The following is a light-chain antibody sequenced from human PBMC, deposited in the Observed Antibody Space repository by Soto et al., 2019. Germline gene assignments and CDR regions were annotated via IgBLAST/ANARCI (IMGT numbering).Light chain of an antibody. CDR3: SSDTTSSTNV. J-gene: IGLJ1*01. CDR2: DVT. V-gene: IGLV2-14*01. CDR1: SSDVGAYNF. Sequence: QSVLTQPASVSGSPGQSITISCTGTSSDVGAYNFVSWYLQHPGKAPKLIIYDVTNRPSGVSSRFSGSKSGNTASLTISGLQVEDEADYYCSSDTTSSTNVFGTGTKLTVL.